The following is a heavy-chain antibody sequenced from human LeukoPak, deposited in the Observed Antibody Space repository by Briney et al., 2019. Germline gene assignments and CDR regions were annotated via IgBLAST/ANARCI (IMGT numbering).Heavy chain of an antibody. D-gene: IGHD6-19*01. Sequence: GGSLRLSCEASGFSFSSHAMSWVRQSPGKGLEWVSAISGSGINTYYADSVKGQFTISRDNSENTLYLQMNSLRVEDTAVYYCAKGPLIEVAGTTWDYWGQGTLVTVSS. CDR2: ISGSGINT. CDR3: AKGPLIEVAGTTWDY. CDR1: GFSFSSHA. J-gene: IGHJ4*02. V-gene: IGHV3-23*01.